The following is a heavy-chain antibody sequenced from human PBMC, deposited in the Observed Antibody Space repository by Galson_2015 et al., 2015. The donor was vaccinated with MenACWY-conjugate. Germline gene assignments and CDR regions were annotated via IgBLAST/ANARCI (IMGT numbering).Heavy chain of an antibody. CDR3: ARGLSGSGYFDY. CDR2: TRNKGYTT. V-gene: IGHV3-72*01. CDR1: GFTFRDHY. Sequence: SLRLSCAASGFTFRDHYMDWVRQAPGKGLEWLGRTRNKGYTTKYAASVEGRFTISRDDSKNSLYLQMDSLKTEDTAVYYCARGLSGSGYFDYWGQGTLVTVSS. D-gene: IGHD2-8*02. J-gene: IGHJ4*02.